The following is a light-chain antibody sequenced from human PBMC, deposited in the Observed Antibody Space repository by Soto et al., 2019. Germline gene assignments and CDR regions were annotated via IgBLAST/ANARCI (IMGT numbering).Light chain of an antibody. CDR2: GAF. V-gene: IGKV3-20*01. Sequence: EVVLTQSPGTLSLSPGERATLSCGASQSVSTSFLAWYQQKPGQAPRLLIYGAFSRATGIPDRFSGSGSGTDFTLTISRLEPEDFAVYYCQQYGSSGTFGQGTKVDIK. CDR3: QQYGSSGT. CDR1: QSVSTSF. J-gene: IGKJ1*01.